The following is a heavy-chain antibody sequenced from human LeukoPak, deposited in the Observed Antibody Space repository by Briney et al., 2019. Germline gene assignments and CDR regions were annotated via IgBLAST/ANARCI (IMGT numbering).Heavy chain of an antibody. D-gene: IGHD3-22*01. CDR1: GYTFTSYY. J-gene: IGHJ5*02. CDR2: FDPEDGET. CDR3: ATDGDYYDSSGYS. V-gene: IGHV1-24*01. Sequence: GASVKVSCKASGYTFTSYYMHWVRQAPGKGLEWMGGFDPEDGETIYAQKFQGRVTMTEDTSTDTAYMELSSLRSEDTAVYYCATDGDYYDSSGYSWGQGTLVTVSS.